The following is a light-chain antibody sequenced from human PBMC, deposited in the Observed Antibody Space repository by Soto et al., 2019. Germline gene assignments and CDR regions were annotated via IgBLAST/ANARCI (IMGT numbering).Light chain of an antibody. V-gene: IGKV3-20*01. CDR1: QSVSNNY. CDR2: GAS. Sequence: EIVWTQSPGTLSLSPGERLTLSCRASQSVSNNYLACYQQKPGQAPRLLIYGASNRATGIPDRLSGSGSGTDFTLTISRMEPEDFAVYYCQQYGSSGTFGQGTKVDIK. CDR3: QQYGSSGT. J-gene: IGKJ1*01.